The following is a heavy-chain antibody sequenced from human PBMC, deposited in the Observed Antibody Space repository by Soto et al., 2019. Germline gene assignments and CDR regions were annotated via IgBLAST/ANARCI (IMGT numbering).Heavy chain of an antibody. CDR2: ISGSGGST. CDR1: GFTFSSYA. J-gene: IGHJ6*02. Sequence: GGSLRLSCAASGFTFSSYAMSWVRQAPGKGLEWVSAISGSGGSTYYADSVKGRFTISRDNSKNTLYLQMNSLRAEDTAVYYCAKDNGRSGYYRRHYYYYYGMDVWGQGTTVTVSS. CDR3: AKDNGRSGYYRRHYYYYYGMDV. V-gene: IGHV3-23*01. D-gene: IGHD3-22*01.